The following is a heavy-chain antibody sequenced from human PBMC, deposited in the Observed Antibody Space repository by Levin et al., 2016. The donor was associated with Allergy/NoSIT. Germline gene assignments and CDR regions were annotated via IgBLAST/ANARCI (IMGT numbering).Heavy chain of an antibody. J-gene: IGHJ4*02. D-gene: IGHD3-9*01. V-gene: IGHV2-70*11. CDR1: GFSLSTSGLS. CDR2: IDWDDDK. CDR3: ARSGHEILTGYFRFHY. Sequence: SGPTLVKPTQTLTLTCSFSGFSLSTSGLSVNWIRQPPGKALEWLARIDWDDDKYYSTSLKARLTISKDPSRNQVVLTMTNMDPVDTATYYCARSGHEILTGYFRFHYWGQGALVTVSS.